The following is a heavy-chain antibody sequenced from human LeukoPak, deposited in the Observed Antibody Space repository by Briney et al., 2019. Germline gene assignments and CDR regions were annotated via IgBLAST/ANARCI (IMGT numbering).Heavy chain of an antibody. CDR3: ARVSCTNGVCYGFDF. D-gene: IGHD2-8*01. J-gene: IGHJ4*02. CDR2: IKQDGSEK. CDR1: GFTFSRYW. V-gene: IGHV3-7*01. Sequence: PGGSLGLSCAASGFTFSRYWISWVRQAPGKGLEWVANIKQDGSEKYYVDSVKGGFTISRDNAKNALFLQMNSLRGEDTAVYYCARVSCTNGVCYGFDFWGQGTLVTVSS.